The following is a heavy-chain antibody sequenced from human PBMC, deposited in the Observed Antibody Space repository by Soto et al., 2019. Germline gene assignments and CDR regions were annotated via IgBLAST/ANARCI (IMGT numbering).Heavy chain of an antibody. D-gene: IGHD5-12*01. V-gene: IGHV3-9*01. CDR1: GFTFDDYA. CDR3: AKDSGYAPGYYYGMDV. J-gene: IGHJ6*02. Sequence: SRRVSCAASGFTFDDYAMHWVRQSPGKGLEWVSGISWNSGSIGYADSVKGRFTISRDNAKNSLYLQMNSLRAEDTALYYCAKDSGYAPGYYYGMDVWGQGTTVTVSS. CDR2: ISWNSGSI.